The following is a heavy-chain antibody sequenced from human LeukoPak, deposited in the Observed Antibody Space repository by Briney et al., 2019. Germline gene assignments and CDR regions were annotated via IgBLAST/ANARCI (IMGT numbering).Heavy chain of an antibody. CDR1: GFNFITAA. V-gene: IGHV3-23*01. D-gene: IGHD5-24*01. CDR2: IGSSGGST. CDR3: VKDIQLST. J-gene: IGHJ3*01. Sequence: PGGSLRLSYAASGFNFITAAMTWVRQAPGKGLEWVSLIGSSGGSTYYADSVKGRFTISRDNFNHTLSLQMNGLRVEDTAIYYCVKDIQLSTWGLGTMVTVSS.